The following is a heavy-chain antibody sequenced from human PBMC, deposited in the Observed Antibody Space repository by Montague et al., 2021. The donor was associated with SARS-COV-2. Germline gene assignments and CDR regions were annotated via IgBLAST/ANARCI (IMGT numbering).Heavy chain of an antibody. CDR2: TYYRSKWYN. D-gene: IGHD2-15*01. V-gene: IGHV6-1*01. J-gene: IGHJ3*02. CDR1: GDSVTRNRDT. CDR3: ARTTARMLYPENAFDI. Sequence: CAISGDSVTRNRDTWTWSRHSPLSGLEWHGSTYYRSKWYNDYAISLKSRITINPDTSKNQFSLQLSSVAPEDTAVFYCARTTARMLYPENAFDIWGQGTMVTVSS.